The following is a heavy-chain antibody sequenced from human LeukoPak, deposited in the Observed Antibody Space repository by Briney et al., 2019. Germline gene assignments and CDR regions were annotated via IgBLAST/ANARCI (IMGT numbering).Heavy chain of an antibody. V-gene: IGHV3-33*08. D-gene: IGHD4-11*01. Sequence: GGSLRLSCAASGFTYSHYGMHWVRQAPGKGLEWVAVIWSDGTGKYYSDAVKGRFTISRDNSRNTLDLQMDSLRGDGTAVYYCARDAERGFDYSNSLKYWGQGTLVTVSS. CDR2: IWSDGTGK. CDR1: GFTYSHYG. CDR3: ARDAERGFDYSNSLKY. J-gene: IGHJ4*02.